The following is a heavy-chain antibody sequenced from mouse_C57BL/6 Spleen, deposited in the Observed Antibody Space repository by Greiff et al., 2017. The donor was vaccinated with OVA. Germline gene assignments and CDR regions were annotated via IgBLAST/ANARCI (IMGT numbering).Heavy chain of an antibody. J-gene: IGHJ4*01. CDR1: GFTFSSYA. CDR3: ARDGRWLLQDYYAMDY. CDR2: ISDGGSYT. V-gene: IGHV5-4*01. Sequence: DVKLVESGGGLVKPGGSLKLSCAASGFTFSSYAMSWVRQTPEKRLEWVATISDGGSYTYYPDNVKGRFTISRDNAKNNLYLQMSHLKSEDTAMYYCARDGRWLLQDYYAMDYWGQGTSVTVSS. D-gene: IGHD2-3*01.